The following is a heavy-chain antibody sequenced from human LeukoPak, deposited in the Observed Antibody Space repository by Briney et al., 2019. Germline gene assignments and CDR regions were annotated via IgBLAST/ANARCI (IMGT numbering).Heavy chain of an antibody. CDR1: GYTFTSYG. J-gene: IGHJ6*02. CDR3: ARDWVLRYYYDSSGYHFYGMDV. CDR2: ISAYNGNT. D-gene: IGHD3-22*01. V-gene: IGHV1-18*01. Sequence: GASVKVSCKASGYTFTSYGISWVRQAPGQGLEWMGWISAYNGNTNYAQKLQGRVTMTTDTSTSTAYMELRSLRSDDTAVYYCARDWVLRYYYDSSGYHFYGMDVWGQGTTVTVSS.